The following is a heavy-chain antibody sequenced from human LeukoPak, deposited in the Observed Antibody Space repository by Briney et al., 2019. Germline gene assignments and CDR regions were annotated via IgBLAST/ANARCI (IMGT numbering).Heavy chain of an antibody. V-gene: IGHV4-34*01. CDR2: INHSGST. Sequence: SETLSLTCAVYGGSFSGYYWSWIRQPPGKGLEWIGEINHSGSTNYNPSLKSRVTVSVDTSKNQFSLKLSSVTAADTAVYYCAGYSSSSKRVGGFDYWGQGTLVTVSS. CDR1: GGSFSGYY. D-gene: IGHD6-6*01. J-gene: IGHJ4*02. CDR3: AGYSSSSKRVGGFDY.